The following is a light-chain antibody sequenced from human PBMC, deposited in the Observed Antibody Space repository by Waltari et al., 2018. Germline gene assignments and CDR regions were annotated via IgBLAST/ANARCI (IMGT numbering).Light chain of an antibody. CDR3: QSYDTSLSVV. CDR1: GPNIGAAYV. V-gene: IGLV1-40*01. J-gene: IGLJ3*02. CDR2: GST. Sequence: QSVLTQPPSVSGAPGQRVTISCTGRGPNIGAAYVLPWYQQLPRAAPKLLIYGSTSRPLGVPARFFGSTSGTSASLAITGLQAEDEADYYCQSYDTSLSVVFGGGTKLTVL.